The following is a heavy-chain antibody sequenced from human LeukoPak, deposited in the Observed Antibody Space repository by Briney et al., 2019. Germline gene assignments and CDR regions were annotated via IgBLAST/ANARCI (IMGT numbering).Heavy chain of an antibody. D-gene: IGHD3-3*01. J-gene: IGHJ3*02. CDR3: ARWDSGEWFHDALDI. CDR2: IYHSGST. V-gene: IGHV4-38-2*01. CDR1: GYSISSGYY. Sequence: SETLSLTCGVSGYSISSGYYWGWIGQPPGKGLEWIGSIYHSGSTYYNPSLKSRVTISVDTSKNQFSLKLRSVTAADTALYYCARWDSGEWFHDALDIWGQGTRVTVSS.